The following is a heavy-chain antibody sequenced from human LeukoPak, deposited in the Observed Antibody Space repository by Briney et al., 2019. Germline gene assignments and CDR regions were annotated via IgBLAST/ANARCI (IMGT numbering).Heavy chain of an antibody. J-gene: IGHJ3*02. V-gene: IGHV3-23*01. D-gene: IGHD3-3*01. CDR1: GFTFSSYA. Sequence: GGSLRLSCAASGFTFSSYAMSWVRQAPGKGLEWVSAISGSGGSTYYADSVKGRFTISRDNSKNTLYLQMNSLRAEDTAVYYCARDSTDDFWSGYLGPNAFDIWGQGTMVTVSS. CDR2: ISGSGGST. CDR3: ARDSTDDFWSGYLGPNAFDI.